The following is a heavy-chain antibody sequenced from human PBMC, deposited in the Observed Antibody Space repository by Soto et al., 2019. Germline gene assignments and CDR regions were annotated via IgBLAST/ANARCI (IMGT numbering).Heavy chain of an antibody. Sequence: ASVKVSCKASGGAFSRFAFSWVRQAPGQGLEWMGGIIPSFGTTNYAQKFQGRVTITRDTSASTAYMELSSLRSEDTAVYYCARVLRYCSGGSRLDPWGQGTLVTVSS. CDR3: ARVLRYCSGGSRLDP. D-gene: IGHD2-15*01. V-gene: IGHV1-69*05. CDR1: GGAFSRFA. CDR2: IIPSFGTT. J-gene: IGHJ5*02.